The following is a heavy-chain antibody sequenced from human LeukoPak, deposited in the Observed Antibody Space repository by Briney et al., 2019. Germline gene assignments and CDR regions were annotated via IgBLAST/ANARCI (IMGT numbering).Heavy chain of an antibody. CDR2: IYHTGIT. Sequence: PSETLSLTCTVSGDSISHYYWTWIRQPPGRGLEWIAFIYHTGITNYNPSLQSRVITSLDTSKNQLSLKLRTVTAADTAVYYCTRGQFHFYYMDVWGKGTTVTVSS. J-gene: IGHJ6*03. CDR3: TRGQFHFYYMDV. CDR1: GDSISHYY. D-gene: IGHD6-19*01. V-gene: IGHV4-59*01.